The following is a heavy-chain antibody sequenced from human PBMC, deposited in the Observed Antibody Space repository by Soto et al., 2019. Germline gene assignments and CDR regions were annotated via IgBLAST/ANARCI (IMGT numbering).Heavy chain of an antibody. D-gene: IGHD6-19*01. Sequence: GESLKISCXGSGYSFTSYWIGWVRQMPGKGLEWMGIICPGDSDTRYSPSFQGQVTISADKSISTAYLQWSSLKASDTAMYYCARHFRYESIAVAPTLFDYWGQGTLVTVSS. CDR2: ICPGDSDT. CDR3: ARHFRYESIAVAPTLFDY. CDR1: GYSFTSYW. V-gene: IGHV5-51*01. J-gene: IGHJ4*02.